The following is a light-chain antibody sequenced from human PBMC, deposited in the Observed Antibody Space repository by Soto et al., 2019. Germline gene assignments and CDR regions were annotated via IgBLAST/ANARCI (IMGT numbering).Light chain of an antibody. CDR2: DAS. V-gene: IGKV1-13*02. Sequence: AIQLTQSPSSLSASVGDRVTITCRASQGISSALAWYQQKPGKAPKLLIYDASSLESGVPSRFSGRGSGTDFPLTISSLQPEDFATYYCQQFNSYPFTFGPGTKVDIK. CDR3: QQFNSYPFT. CDR1: QGISSA. J-gene: IGKJ3*01.